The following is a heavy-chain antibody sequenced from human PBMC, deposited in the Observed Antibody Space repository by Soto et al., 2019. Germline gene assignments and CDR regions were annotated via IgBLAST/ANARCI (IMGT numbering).Heavy chain of an antibody. Sequence: SETLSLTCSVSGDSINGYYWSWIRQPPGKGLEWIGYIYYSGSTNYNPSLKSRVTISVDTSKNQFSLKLSSVTAADTAVYYCARDNIAAAGYYYYGMDVWGQGTTVTVSS. CDR3: ARDNIAAAGYYYYGMDV. D-gene: IGHD6-13*01. V-gene: IGHV4-59*01. CDR1: GDSINGYY. J-gene: IGHJ6*02. CDR2: IYYSGST.